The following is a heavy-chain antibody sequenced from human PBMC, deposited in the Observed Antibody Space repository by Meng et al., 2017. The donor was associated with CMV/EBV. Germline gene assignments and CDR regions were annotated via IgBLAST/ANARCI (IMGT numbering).Heavy chain of an antibody. D-gene: IGHD3-3*01. Sequence: SVKVSCKASGGTFSSYAISWVRQAPGQGLEWMGGIIPIFGTANYAQKFQGRVTITTDESTSTAYMELSSLRSEDTAVYHCAREGTFGDFWSGYYSYYGMDVWGQGTTVTVSS. CDR1: GGTFSSYA. CDR3: AREGTFGDFWSGYYSYYGMDV. V-gene: IGHV1-69*05. CDR2: IIPIFGTA. J-gene: IGHJ6*02.